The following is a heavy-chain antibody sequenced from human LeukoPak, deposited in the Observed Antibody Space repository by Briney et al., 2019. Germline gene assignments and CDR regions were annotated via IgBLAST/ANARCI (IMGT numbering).Heavy chain of an antibody. Sequence: GGSLRLSCAASGFTFSNAWMSWVRQAPGEGLEWVGRIKTKTDGGTTDYAAPVKGRFTISRDDSKTTLYLQMNSLKTEDTAVYYCTTPAGFHLVYWGQGTLVTVSS. D-gene: IGHD2-15*01. V-gene: IGHV3-15*01. CDR1: GFTFSNAW. CDR2: IKTKTDGGTT. CDR3: TTPAGFHLVY. J-gene: IGHJ4*02.